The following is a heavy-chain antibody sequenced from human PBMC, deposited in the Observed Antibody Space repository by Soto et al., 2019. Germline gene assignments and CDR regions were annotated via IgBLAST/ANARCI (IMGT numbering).Heavy chain of an antibody. Sequence: QVQLQESGPGLVKPSETLSLTCTVSGGSISSYYWSWIRQPPGKGLEWIGYIYYSGSTNYNPSLKSRVTISXXTXKXXFSLKLSSVTAADTAVYYCARDPHFMGGSPNWFDPWGQGTLVTVSS. D-gene: IGHD1-26*01. CDR2: IYYSGST. J-gene: IGHJ5*02. CDR3: ARDPHFMGGSPNWFDP. CDR1: GGSISSYY. V-gene: IGHV4-59*01.